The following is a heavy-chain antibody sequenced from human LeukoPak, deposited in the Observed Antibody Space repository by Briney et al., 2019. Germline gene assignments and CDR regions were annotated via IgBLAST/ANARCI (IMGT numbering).Heavy chain of an antibody. V-gene: IGHV3-30*18. CDR2: ISFDGSSK. CDR3: AKDRGFAFASGSSELDY. Sequence: GGSLRLSCAASGFTFSSYGMHWVRQAPGKGLEWVAVISFDGSSKYYADSVRGRITISRDNSRNTLYLQMNSLRPEDTAVYYCAKDRGFAFASGSSELDYWGQGTLVTVSS. J-gene: IGHJ4*02. CDR1: GFTFSSYG. D-gene: IGHD3-10*01.